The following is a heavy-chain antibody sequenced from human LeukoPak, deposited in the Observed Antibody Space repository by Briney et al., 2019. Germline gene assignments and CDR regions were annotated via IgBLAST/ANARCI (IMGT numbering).Heavy chain of an antibody. Sequence: PGGSLRLSCAASGFTFSSYWMHWVRQAPGKGLVWVSRINSDGSSTSYADSVKGRFTITRDNAKNTLYLQMNSLRAEDTAVYYCARDPRGYNWFDPWGQGTLVTVSS. J-gene: IGHJ5*02. CDR3: ARDPRGYNWFDP. CDR1: GFTFSSYW. CDR2: INSDGSST. V-gene: IGHV3-74*01. D-gene: IGHD5-12*01.